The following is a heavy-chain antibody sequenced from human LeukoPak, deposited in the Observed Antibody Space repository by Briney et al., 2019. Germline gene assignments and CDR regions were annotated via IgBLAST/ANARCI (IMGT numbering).Heavy chain of an antibody. D-gene: IGHD3-10*01. J-gene: IGHJ4*02. Sequence: SETLSLTCTVSGGSISSSSYYWGWIRQPPGKGLEWIGSIYYSGSTYYNPSLKSRVTISVDTSKNQFSLKLSSVTAADTAVYYCARDRARSYYFDLWGQGTLVTVSS. CDR2: IYYSGST. CDR3: ARDRARSYYFDL. CDR1: GGSISSSSYY. V-gene: IGHV4-39*07.